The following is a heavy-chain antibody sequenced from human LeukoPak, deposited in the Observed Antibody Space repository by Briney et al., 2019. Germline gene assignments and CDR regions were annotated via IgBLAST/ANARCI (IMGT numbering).Heavy chain of an antibody. Sequence: ASVKVSCKASVYTSTGYYTHWVRQAPGQGLEWMGWINPNSGGTNYAQKFQGGVTLTRDTSISTAYMELSRLRSDDTAVYYCARDRHSSSWSPDNWFDPWGQGTLVTVSS. V-gene: IGHV1-2*02. D-gene: IGHD6-13*01. J-gene: IGHJ5*02. CDR1: VYTSTGYY. CDR3: ARDRHSSSWSPDNWFDP. CDR2: INPNSGGT.